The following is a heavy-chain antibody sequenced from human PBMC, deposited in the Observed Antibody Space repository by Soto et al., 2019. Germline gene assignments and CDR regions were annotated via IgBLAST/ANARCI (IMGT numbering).Heavy chain of an antibody. CDR1: GGTFSSYA. D-gene: IGHD1-7*01. CDR2: IIPIFGTA. V-gene: IGHV1-69*12. CDR3: AGPPELTRIYYYYGMDV. J-gene: IGHJ6*02. Sequence: QVQLVQSGAEVKKPGSSVKVSCKASGGTFSSYAISWVRQAPGHGLEWMGGIIPIFGTADYAQKFQGRVTITADESTNTAYMELSSLRSEDTAVYYCAGPPELTRIYYYYGMDVWGQGTTVTVSS.